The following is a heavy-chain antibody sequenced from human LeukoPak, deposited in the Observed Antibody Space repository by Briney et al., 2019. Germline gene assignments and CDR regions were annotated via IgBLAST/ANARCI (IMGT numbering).Heavy chain of an antibody. CDR2: IYYTGST. D-gene: IGHD6-6*01. CDR3: ARHRAYSSSSPFDY. V-gene: IGHV4-59*08. Sequence: SETLSLTCSISGGSISGLYWRWIRQPPGMGLERIGYIYYTGSTNYNPSLKSRVTMCVDMSKNQCSLRLSSVTAADTAVYYCARHRAYSSSSPFDYWGQGTLVTVSS. J-gene: IGHJ4*02. CDR1: GGSISGLY.